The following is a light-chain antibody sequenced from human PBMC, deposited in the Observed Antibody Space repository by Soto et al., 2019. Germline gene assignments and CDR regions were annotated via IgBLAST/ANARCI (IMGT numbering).Light chain of an antibody. CDR3: CSFAGAFYV. CDR1: SSDVGGYNY. CDR2: DVS. V-gene: IGLV2-11*01. Sequence: QSVLTQPRSVSESPGQSVTISCTGTSSDVGGYNYVSWYQQHPGKAPKLMIYDVSERPSGVPDRFSGSKSGNTASLTISGLQAEDEADYYSCSFAGAFYVCGTGTKVTVL. J-gene: IGLJ1*01.